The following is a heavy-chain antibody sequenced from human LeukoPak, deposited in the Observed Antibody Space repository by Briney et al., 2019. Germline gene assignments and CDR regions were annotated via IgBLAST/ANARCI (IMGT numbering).Heavy chain of an antibody. D-gene: IGHD4/OR15-4a*01. CDR2: IYYSGST. Sequence: SETLSLTCTVSGVSLSSSSYYWGRLRQPPGKGLEWIGSIYYSGSTYYNPSLNSRVTISVDTSKNQFSLKLSSVTVADTAVYYCARRRYGGNASGAFDIWGQETMVTVSS. CDR1: GVSLSSSSYY. V-gene: IGHV4-39*01. CDR3: ARRRYGGNASGAFDI. J-gene: IGHJ3*02.